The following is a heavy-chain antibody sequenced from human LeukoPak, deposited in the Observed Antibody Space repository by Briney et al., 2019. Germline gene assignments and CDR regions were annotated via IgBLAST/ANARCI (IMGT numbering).Heavy chain of an antibody. D-gene: IGHD3-3*01. CDR3: AREDYDFGSARLYYFDY. CDR1: GYTFTGYY. CDR2: INPNSGGT. Sequence: GASVKVSCKASGYTFTGYYMHWVRQAPGQGLEWMGWINPNSGGTNYVQKFQGRVTMTRDTSISTAYMELSRLRSDDTAVYYCAREDYDFGSARLYYFDYWGQGTLSPSPQ. J-gene: IGHJ4*02. V-gene: IGHV1-2*02.